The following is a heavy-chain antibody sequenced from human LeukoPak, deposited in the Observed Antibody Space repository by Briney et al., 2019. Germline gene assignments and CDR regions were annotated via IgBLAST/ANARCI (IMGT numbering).Heavy chain of an antibody. Sequence: GGSLRLSCAASGFSFDDYAMHWVRQVPGKGLEWVSVISWDASNTYYADSVKGRFTISRDNSKDSLFLQMNSLRAEDTAFYYCAKDSGVGFYYYMDVWGKGTTVTVSS. V-gene: IGHV3-43D*03. J-gene: IGHJ6*03. CDR1: GFSFDDYA. CDR2: ISWDASNT. D-gene: IGHD3-3*01. CDR3: AKDSGVGFYYYMDV.